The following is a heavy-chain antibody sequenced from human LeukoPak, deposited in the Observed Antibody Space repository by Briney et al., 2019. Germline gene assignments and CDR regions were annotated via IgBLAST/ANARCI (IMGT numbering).Heavy chain of an antibody. V-gene: IGHV3-21*01. CDR2: ISSSSSYI. D-gene: IGHD1-26*01. J-gene: IGHJ4*02. Sequence: PGGSLRLSCAASGFSFSSYAMSWVRQAPGKGLEWVSSISSSSSYIYYADSVKGRFTISRDNAKNSLYLQMNSLRAEDTVVYYCARDRYSGSYLGGFDYWGQGTLVTVSS. CDR1: GFSFSSYA. CDR3: ARDRYSGSYLGGFDY.